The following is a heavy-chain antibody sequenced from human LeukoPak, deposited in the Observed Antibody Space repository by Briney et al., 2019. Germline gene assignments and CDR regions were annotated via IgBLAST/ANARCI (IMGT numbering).Heavy chain of an antibody. D-gene: IGHD6-13*01. J-gene: IGHJ6*03. V-gene: IGHV1-69*13. CDR1: GGTFNTYA. Sequence: SVKVSCKASGGTFNTYAINWVRQAPGQGFEWMGGIIPLFGIPNYAQQFQGRVTITADESTSTAYMELSSLRSEDTAVYYCARVAGYSSSWYGNYMDVWGKGTTVTISS. CDR3: ARVAGYSSSWYGNYMDV. CDR2: IIPLFGIP.